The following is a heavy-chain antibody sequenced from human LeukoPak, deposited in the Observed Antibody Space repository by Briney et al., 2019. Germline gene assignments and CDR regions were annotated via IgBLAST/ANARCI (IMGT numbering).Heavy chain of an antibody. J-gene: IGHJ4*02. CDR3: ARGDGYSSPYYFDY. D-gene: IGHD5-18*01. CDR2: IIPIFGTA. CDR1: GGTFSSYA. V-gene: IGHV1-69*06. Sequence: SVKVSCQASGGTFSSYAISWVRQAPGQGLEWMGGIIPIFGTANYAQKFQGRVTITADKSTSTDYMELSSLRSEDTAVYYCARGDGYSSPYYFDYWGQGTLVTVSS.